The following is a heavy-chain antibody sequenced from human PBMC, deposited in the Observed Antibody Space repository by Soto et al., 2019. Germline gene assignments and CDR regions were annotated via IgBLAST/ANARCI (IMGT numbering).Heavy chain of an antibody. D-gene: IGHD3-22*01. CDR2: IYYSGST. CDR3: ASLFYYDSSGFYYFFDY. CDR1: GGSISTSTHY. J-gene: IGHJ4*02. V-gene: IGHV4-39*01. Sequence: SETLSLTCTVSGGSISTSTHYWGWIRQPPGKGLEWIGYIYYSGSTYYNPSLKSRVTISVDTSKSQFSLKLSSVTAADTAVYYCASLFYYDSSGFYYFFDYWGQGTLVTVSS.